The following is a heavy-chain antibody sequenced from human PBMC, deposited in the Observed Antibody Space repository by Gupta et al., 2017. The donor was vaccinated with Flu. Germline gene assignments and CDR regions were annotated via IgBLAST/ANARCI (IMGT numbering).Heavy chain of an antibody. CDR1: GFTFTAFW. CDR2: FKGDGRDT. V-gene: IGHV3-74*01. Sequence: DVHLVESGGGFVQPGGSLRLFCAASGFTFTAFWLNWVRPYPSKGLAWVPRFKGDGRDTLYAESVKGRVTIPRDNAKNTLFLEMNSLRPDDTAVYYCARDPKFSSNYLHHYYMDVWGKGTSVTVSS. CDR3: ARDPKFSSNYLHHYYMDV. J-gene: IGHJ6*03. D-gene: IGHD4-11*01.